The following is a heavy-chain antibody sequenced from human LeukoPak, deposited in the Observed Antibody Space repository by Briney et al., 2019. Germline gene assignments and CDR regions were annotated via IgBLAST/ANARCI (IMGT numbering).Heavy chain of an antibody. J-gene: IGHJ6*03. V-gene: IGHV4-59*01. CDR2: IYYSGST. CDR1: GGSISSYY. CDR3: ARDVNYYYYMDV. Sequence: PPETLSLTCTVSGGSISSYYWSWIRQPPGKGLEWVGYIYYSGSTNYNPSPKSRVTISVDPPKNQFSLKLSSVTAADTAVYYCARDVNYYYYMDVWGKGTTVTVSS.